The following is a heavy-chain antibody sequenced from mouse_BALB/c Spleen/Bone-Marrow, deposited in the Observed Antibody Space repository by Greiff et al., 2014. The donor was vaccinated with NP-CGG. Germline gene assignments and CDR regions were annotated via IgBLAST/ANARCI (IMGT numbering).Heavy chain of an antibody. CDR3: ARDMGLLRFDY. V-gene: IGHV7-3*02. D-gene: IGHD1-1*01. J-gene: IGHJ2*01. Sequence: EVQRVESGGGLVQPGGSLRLSCATSGFTFTDYYMSWVRQPPGKALEWLGFIRNKANGYTTEYSASVKGRFTISRDNSQSILYLQMNTLRAEDSATYYCARDMGLLRFDYWGQGTTLTGSS. CDR2: IRNKANGYTT. CDR1: GFTFTDYY.